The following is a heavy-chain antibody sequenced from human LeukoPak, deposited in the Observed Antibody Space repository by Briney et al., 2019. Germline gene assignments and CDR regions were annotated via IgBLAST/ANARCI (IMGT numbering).Heavy chain of an antibody. CDR1: GGSFSGYY. D-gene: IGHD3-22*01. Sequence: SETLSLTCAVYGGSFSGYYWSWIRQPPGKGLEWIGEINHSGSTNYNPPLKSRVTISVDTSKNQFSLNLSSVTAADTAVYYCARAWYYYDSSGYYPFDYWGQGTLVTVSS. V-gene: IGHV4-34*01. CDR3: ARAWYYYDSSGYYPFDY. J-gene: IGHJ4*02. CDR2: INHSGST.